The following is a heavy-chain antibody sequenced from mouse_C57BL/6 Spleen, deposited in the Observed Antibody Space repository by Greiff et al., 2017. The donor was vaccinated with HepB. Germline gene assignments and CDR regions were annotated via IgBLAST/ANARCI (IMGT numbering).Heavy chain of an antibody. CDR1: GFSLTSYG. CDR2: IWSGGST. D-gene: IGHD2-1*01. Sequence: VQLQQSGPGLVQPSQSLSITCTVSGFSLTSYGVHWVRQSPGKGLEWLGVIWSGGSTDYNAAFISRLSISKDNSKSQVFFKMNSLQADDTAIYYCASHYGNWYFDVWGTGTTVTVSS. J-gene: IGHJ1*03. CDR3: ASHYGNWYFDV. V-gene: IGHV2-2*01.